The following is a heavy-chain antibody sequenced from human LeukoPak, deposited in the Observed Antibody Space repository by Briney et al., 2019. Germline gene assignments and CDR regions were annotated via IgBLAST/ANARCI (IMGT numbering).Heavy chain of an antibody. J-gene: IGHJ4*02. CDR3: ARHAQSPYSGSFDY. CDR2: IYYTGST. Sequence: SETLSLTCTVSDGSISSSSYYWGWIRQPPGKGLEWIGSIYYTGSTYYNPSLNSRVSISVDTSKNQFSLKLSSVTAADTAVYYCARHAQSPYSGSFDYWGQGTLVTVSS. D-gene: IGHD1-26*01. CDR1: DGSISSSSYY. V-gene: IGHV4-39*01.